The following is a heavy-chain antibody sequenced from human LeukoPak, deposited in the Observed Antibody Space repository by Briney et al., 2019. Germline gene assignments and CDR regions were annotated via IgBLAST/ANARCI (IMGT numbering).Heavy chain of an antibody. J-gene: IGHJ4*02. V-gene: IGHV3-21*01. CDR3: ARDGASIVGANDY. CDR1: GFTFSSYS. D-gene: IGHD1-26*01. Sequence: PGGSLRLSCAASGFTFSSYSMNWVRQAPGKGLEWVSSISSSSSYIYYADSVKGRFTISRDNAKNSLYLQMNSLRAEDTAVYYCARDGASIVGANDYWGQGTLVTVSS. CDR2: ISSSSSYI.